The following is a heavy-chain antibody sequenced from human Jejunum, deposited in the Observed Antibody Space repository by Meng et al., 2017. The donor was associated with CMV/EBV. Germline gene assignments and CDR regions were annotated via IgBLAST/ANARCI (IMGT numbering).Heavy chain of an antibody. CDR1: GFTIITYD. CDR3: VTNSGGLGY. V-gene: IGHV3-23*04. D-gene: IGHD6-19*01. Sequence: EVQLVETGGGLVQPGGPLRFSCAASGFTIITYDMIWVRQAPGKGLEWVSTISASGAGTYYADSVKGRFTISRDPSKNTLYLQMNSLTTEDTAVYFCVTNSGGLGYWGHGTLVTVSS. J-gene: IGHJ4*01. CDR2: ISASGAGT.